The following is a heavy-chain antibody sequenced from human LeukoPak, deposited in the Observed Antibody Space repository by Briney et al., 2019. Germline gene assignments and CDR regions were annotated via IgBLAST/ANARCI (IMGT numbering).Heavy chain of an antibody. Sequence: SETLSLTCAVSGGSISSYYWSWIRQPPGKGLEWIGYIYYSGSTNYNPSLKSRLTISVDTSKNQFSLKLSSVTAADTAVYYCARGFRRGGGFDPWGQGTLVTVSS. V-gene: IGHV4-59*01. CDR2: IYYSGST. CDR1: GGSISSYY. J-gene: IGHJ5*02. D-gene: IGHD3-10*01. CDR3: ARGFRRGGGFDP.